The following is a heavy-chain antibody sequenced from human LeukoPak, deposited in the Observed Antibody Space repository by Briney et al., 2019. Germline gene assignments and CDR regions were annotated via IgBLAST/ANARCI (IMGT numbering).Heavy chain of an antibody. CDR2: TRNKANSYTT. CDR3: ARSARDSEYTNMDY. J-gene: IGHJ4*02. D-gene: IGHD5-18*01. CDR1: GFXFSDDY. Sequence: PGGSLRLSCADSGFXFSDDYIDWVRQAPGKGVEWVGGTRNKANSYTTEYAASVKGPFTISRDHRKNSLYLQMNSLRAEDTAVYYCARSARDSEYTNMDYWGQGALVTVSS. V-gene: IGHV3-72*01.